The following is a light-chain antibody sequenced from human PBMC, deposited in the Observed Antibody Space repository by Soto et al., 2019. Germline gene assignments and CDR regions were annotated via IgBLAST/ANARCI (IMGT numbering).Light chain of an antibody. CDR1: QGISNY. CDR2: AAS. CDR3: QKYNSATSIT. V-gene: IGKV1-27*01. J-gene: IGKJ5*01. Sequence: DIQMTQSPSSLSASVGDRVTITCRASQGISNYLAWYQQKPGKVPKLLIYAASTLPSGVPSRFSGSGSGTDFTLTISSLQPEDVATYYCQKYNSATSITFGQGTRLEI.